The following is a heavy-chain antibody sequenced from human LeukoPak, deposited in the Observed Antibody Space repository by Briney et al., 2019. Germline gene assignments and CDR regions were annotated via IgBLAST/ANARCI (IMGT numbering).Heavy chain of an antibody. V-gene: IGHV3-48*02. CDR2: ISSSSSTI. CDR1: GFTFSSYS. J-gene: IGHJ4*02. D-gene: IGHD6-19*01. CDR3: ARELGSRYSSGGFDC. Sequence: PGGSLRLSCAASGFTFSSYSMNWVRQAPGKGLEWVSYISSSSSTIYYADSVKGRFTISRDNAKNSLYLQMNSLRDEDTAVYYCARELGSRYSSGGFDCWGQGTLVTVSS.